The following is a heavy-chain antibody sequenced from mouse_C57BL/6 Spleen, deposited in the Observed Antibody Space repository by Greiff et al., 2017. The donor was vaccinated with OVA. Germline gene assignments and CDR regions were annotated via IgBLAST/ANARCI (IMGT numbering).Heavy chain of an antibody. D-gene: IGHD1-1*01. CDR3: ARDEGYYGSSYKNYFDY. Sequence: DVKLQESGPGLVKPSQSLSLTCSVTGYSITSGYYWNWIRQFPGNQLEWMGYISYDGSNNYNPSLKNRISITRDTSKNQFFLKLNSVTTEDTATYYCARDEGYYGSSYKNYFDYWGQGTTLTVSS. CDR2: ISYDGSN. J-gene: IGHJ2*01. CDR1: GYSITSGYY. V-gene: IGHV3-6*01.